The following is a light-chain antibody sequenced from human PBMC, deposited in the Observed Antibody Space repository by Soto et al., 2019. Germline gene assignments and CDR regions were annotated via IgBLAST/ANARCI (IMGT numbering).Light chain of an antibody. J-gene: IGKJ3*01. V-gene: IGKV1-9*01. CDR1: QGISSN. Sequence: GDSVTITCRASQGISSNLAWYQQKPGKAPKLLIYAASSLHSGAPPRFSGSGSGTDFTLTITSLQPEDFATYYCQQLNSYPSFTFGPGTKVDIK. CDR2: AAS. CDR3: QQLNSYPSFT.